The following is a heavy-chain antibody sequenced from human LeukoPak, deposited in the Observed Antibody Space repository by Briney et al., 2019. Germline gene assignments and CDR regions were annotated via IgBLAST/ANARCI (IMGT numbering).Heavy chain of an antibody. V-gene: IGHV4-39*07. J-gene: IGHJ4*02. CDR2: IYYSGST. Sequence: PSETLSLTCTVSGGSISSSSYYWGWIRQPPGKGLEWIGSIYYSGSTYYNPSLKSRVTISVDTSKNQFSLKLSSVTAADTAVYYCASAVAGSPRAFDYWGQGTLVTVSS. CDR3: ASAVAGSPRAFDY. CDR1: GGSISSSSYY. D-gene: IGHD6-19*01.